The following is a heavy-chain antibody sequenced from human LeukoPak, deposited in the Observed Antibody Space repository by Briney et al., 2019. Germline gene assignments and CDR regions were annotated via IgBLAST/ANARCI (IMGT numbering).Heavy chain of an antibody. J-gene: IGHJ4*02. Sequence: ASVKISCKASGYTLTSYDINWVRQATGQGLEWMGWMNPNSGNTGYAQKFQGRVTMTRNTSISTAYMELSSLRSEDTAVYYCARGHQLDLEDYWGQGTLVTGSS. CDR3: ARGHQLDLEDY. V-gene: IGHV1-8*01. CDR2: MNPNSGNT. D-gene: IGHD1-7*01. CDR1: GYTLTSYD.